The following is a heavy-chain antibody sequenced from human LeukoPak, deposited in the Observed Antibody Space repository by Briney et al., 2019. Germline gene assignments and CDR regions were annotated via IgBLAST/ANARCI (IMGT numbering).Heavy chain of an antibody. Sequence: TTSEILSLTCTVSGGSISSGDYYWSWIRQPPGKGLEWIGYIYYSGSTYYNPSLKSRVTISVDTSKNQFSLKLSSVTAADTAVYYCASSYYDSSGYRLDYWGQGTLVTVSS. J-gene: IGHJ4*02. CDR2: IYYSGST. V-gene: IGHV4-30-4*08. CDR3: ASSYYDSSGYRLDY. CDR1: GGSISSGDYY. D-gene: IGHD3-22*01.